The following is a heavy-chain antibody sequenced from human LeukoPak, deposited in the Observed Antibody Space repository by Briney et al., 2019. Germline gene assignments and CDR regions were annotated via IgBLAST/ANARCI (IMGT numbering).Heavy chain of an antibody. CDR2: ITSSGSTR. CDR1: XFTFSDXY. CDR3: ARKLGDYYFDF. Sequence: SLRLSCXXXXFTFSDXYMSWIRQAPGKGLEWVSYITSSGSTRYYADSVKGRFTISRDNAKNSLYLQMTSLRAEDTAVYYCARKLGDYYFDFWGQGTLVTVSS. J-gene: IGHJ4*02. V-gene: IGHV3-11*01. D-gene: IGHD7-27*01.